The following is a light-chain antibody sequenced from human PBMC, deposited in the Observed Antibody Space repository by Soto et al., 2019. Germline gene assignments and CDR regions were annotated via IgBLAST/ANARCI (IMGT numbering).Light chain of an antibody. V-gene: IGKV3-15*01. CDR2: GAS. J-gene: IGKJ1*01. CDR1: QNIKDY. Sequence: EIVMTQSPATLSMSPGERATLSCRASQNIKDYLAWFQQKPGQAPRLLIYGASTRATAIPARFSGSGSGTEFTLSISSLQSEVFAVYYCQQYNTWPRTFGQGTKVETK. CDR3: QQYNTWPRT.